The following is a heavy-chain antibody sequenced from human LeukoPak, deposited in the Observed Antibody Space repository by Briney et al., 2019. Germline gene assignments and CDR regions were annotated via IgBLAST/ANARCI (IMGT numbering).Heavy chain of an antibody. J-gene: IGHJ4*02. CDR3: ARFQHCGGDCYPLDY. D-gene: IGHD2-21*02. Sequence: GGSLRLSCAASGFTFSSYAMSWVRQAPGKGLEWVSAISGSGGSTYYADSVKGRFTISRDNSKNTLYLQMNSLRAEDTAMYYCARFQHCGGDCYPLDYWGQGTLVTVSS. CDR1: GFTFSSYA. V-gene: IGHV3-23*01. CDR2: ISGSGGST.